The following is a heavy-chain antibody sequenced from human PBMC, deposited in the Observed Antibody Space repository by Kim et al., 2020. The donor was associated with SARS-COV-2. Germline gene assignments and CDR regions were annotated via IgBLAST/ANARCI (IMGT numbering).Heavy chain of an antibody. CDR2: INEFGTST. CDR1: GFSLSGYA. V-gene: IGHV3-23*01. Sequence: GGSLRLSCAASGFSLSGYAMTWVRQAPGKGLEWVSGINEFGTSTYHADSVKGRFTISRDESKNTLYLQMNSLRDEDTAVYYCAKDLLWFTYWGQGTLVTV. CDR3: AKDLLWFTY. J-gene: IGHJ4*02. D-gene: IGHD2-15*01.